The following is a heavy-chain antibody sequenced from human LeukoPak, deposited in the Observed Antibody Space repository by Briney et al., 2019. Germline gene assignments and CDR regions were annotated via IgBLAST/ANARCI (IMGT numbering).Heavy chain of an antibody. CDR1: GFSVSTYE. Sequence: GGSLRLSCAASGFSVSTYEMNWVRQAPGKGLECVSYISSSGTTISYADSVEGRFTISRDNAKNSLYLEMNSLRVEDTAVYYCARGRPEFFGSGTYLNDWGQGTLVNVSS. V-gene: IGHV3-48*03. J-gene: IGHJ4*02. CDR3: ARGRPEFFGSGTYLND. D-gene: IGHD3-10*01. CDR2: ISSSGTTI.